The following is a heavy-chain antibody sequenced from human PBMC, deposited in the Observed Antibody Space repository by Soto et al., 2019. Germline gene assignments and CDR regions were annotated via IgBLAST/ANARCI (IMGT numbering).Heavy chain of an antibody. CDR1: GFSISSYW. Sequence: PGGSLRLSXAASGFSISSYWMNWVRQAPGKGLEWVAIIRKDGSEKYYVDSVEGRFTISRDNAKNSLYLQMNSPRGEDTAVYYCAAGSGWLIDYWGRGTLVTVSS. CDR2: IRKDGSEK. CDR3: AAGSGWLIDY. V-gene: IGHV3-7*03. J-gene: IGHJ4*02. D-gene: IGHD6-19*01.